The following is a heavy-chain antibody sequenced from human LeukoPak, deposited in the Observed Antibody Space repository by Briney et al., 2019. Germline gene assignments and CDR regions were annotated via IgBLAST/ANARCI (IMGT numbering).Heavy chain of an antibody. CDR2: INRGGTTT. V-gene: IGHV3-21*06. CDR1: GFAFSTYT. Sequence: PGGSLRLSCAACGFAFSTYTMNWARQAPGKGLEWVASINRGGTTTHYAFSVKDRFTISRDNARNVLYLQMSGRRGDVAAVYYCLRGDSRDFWGQGTLVTVSS. D-gene: IGHD3-22*01. CDR3: LRGDSRDF. J-gene: IGHJ4*02.